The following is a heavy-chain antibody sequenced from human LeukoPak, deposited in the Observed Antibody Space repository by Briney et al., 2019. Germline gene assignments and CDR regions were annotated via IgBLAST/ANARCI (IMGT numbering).Heavy chain of an antibody. CDR3: ARERGYNYDGAFDI. Sequence: SVKVSCKASGGTFSSYAISWVRQAPGQGLEWMGGIIPIFGTANYAQKFQGRVTIIADESTSTAYMELSSLRSEDTAVYYCARERGYNYDGAFDIWGQGTMVTVSS. CDR2: IIPIFGTA. J-gene: IGHJ3*02. V-gene: IGHV1-69*01. CDR1: GGTFSSYA. D-gene: IGHD5-24*01.